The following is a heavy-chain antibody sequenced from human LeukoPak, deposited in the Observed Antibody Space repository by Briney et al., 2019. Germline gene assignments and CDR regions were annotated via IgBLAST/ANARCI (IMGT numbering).Heavy chain of an antibody. CDR3: ARGVPIVVVPAAKAYYYYYMDV. D-gene: IGHD2-2*01. V-gene: IGHV4-4*07. CDR1: GGSISSYY. J-gene: IGHJ6*03. Sequence: SETLSLTCTVSGGSISSYYWSWIRQPAGKGLEWIGRIYTSGSTNYNPSLKSRVTMSVDTSKNQFSLKLSSVTAADTAVYYCARGVPIVVVPAAKAYYYYYMDVWGKGTTVTVSS. CDR2: IYTSGST.